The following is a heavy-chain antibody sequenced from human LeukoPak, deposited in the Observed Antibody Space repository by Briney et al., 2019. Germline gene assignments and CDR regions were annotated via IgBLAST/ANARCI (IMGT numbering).Heavy chain of an antibody. V-gene: IGHV3-20*04. CDR3: ARDHDYVWGSYRSFDY. D-gene: IGHD3-16*02. J-gene: IGHJ4*02. CDR1: GFTFDDYG. Sequence: PGGSLRLSCAASGFTFDDYGMSWVRQAPGQGLEWVSGIEWNGGSTSYADSVKGRFTISKDNAMNSLYLQMNSLRAEDTALYYCARDHDYVWGSYRSFDYWGQGTLVTVSS. CDR2: IEWNGGST.